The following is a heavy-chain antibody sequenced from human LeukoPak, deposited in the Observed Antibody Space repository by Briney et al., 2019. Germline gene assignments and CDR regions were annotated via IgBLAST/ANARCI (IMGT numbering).Heavy chain of an antibody. CDR1: GGSIFIYY. V-gene: IGHV4-59*01. Sequence: PSETLSLTCTVSGGSIFIYYWSWIRQSPGKGLEWIGHIYYSGSTNYNPSLKSRVTFSVDTSKNQFSLKLSSVTAADTAVYYCARFSYPDAFDLWGQGTMVTISS. J-gene: IGHJ3*01. CDR3: ARFSYPDAFDL. D-gene: IGHD3-10*01. CDR2: IYYSGST.